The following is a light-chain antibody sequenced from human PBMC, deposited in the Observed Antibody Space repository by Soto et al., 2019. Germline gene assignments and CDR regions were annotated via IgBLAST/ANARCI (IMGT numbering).Light chain of an antibody. CDR1: SSDVGGYNY. J-gene: IGLJ1*01. CDR3: SSYTTSSTYV. Sequence: QSALTQPASVSGSAGQSITISCTGTSSDVGGYNYVSWYQQHPGKAPKLMIYDVSNRPSGVSNRFSGSKSGNTASLTISGLQAEDEADYYCSSYTTSSTYVFGTGNKVTVL. CDR2: DVS. V-gene: IGLV2-14*01.